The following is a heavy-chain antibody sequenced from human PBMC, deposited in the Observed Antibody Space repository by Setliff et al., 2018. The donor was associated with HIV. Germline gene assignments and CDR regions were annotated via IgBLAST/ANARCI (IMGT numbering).Heavy chain of an antibody. CDR3: ASKEFSGAFDI. CDR1: GYTFTGYY. Sequence: ASVKVSCKASGYTFTGYYLHWVRQAPGQGLEWMGWISAYNGNTNYAQKFQGRVTITADESTSTAYMELSSLRSEDTAVYYCASKEFSGAFDIWGQGTMVTVSS. J-gene: IGHJ3*02. CDR2: ISAYNGNT. D-gene: IGHD3-10*01. V-gene: IGHV1-18*04.